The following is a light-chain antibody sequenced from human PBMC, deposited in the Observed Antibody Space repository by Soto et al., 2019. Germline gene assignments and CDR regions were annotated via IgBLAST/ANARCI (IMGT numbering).Light chain of an antibody. CDR1: QSVGSN. CDR2: GAS. CDR3: HQYDNWPTWT. J-gene: IGKJ1*01. V-gene: IGKV3-15*01. Sequence: EIVMTQSPATLSGSPGERATLSCRASQSVGSNLAWYQQKPGQAPRLLMFGASTRATGIPARFSGSGSGTELILTISSLQSEDFAVYYCHQYDNWPTWTFGQGTKVDTK.